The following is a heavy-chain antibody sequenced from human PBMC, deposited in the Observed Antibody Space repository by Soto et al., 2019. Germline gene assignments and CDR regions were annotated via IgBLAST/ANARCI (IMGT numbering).Heavy chain of an antibody. D-gene: IGHD6-13*01. CDR1: GYTFTSYG. CDR2: ISAYNGNT. Sequence: QVQLVPSGAEVKKPGASVRVSCKASGYTFTSYGISWVRQAPEQGLEWMGWISAYNGNTNYAQKHQDRVTMPTDTSTSTAYKELRSQRSNDTTVYYCTRDVRIAPRRGVFDYWGQGTLVTVSS. CDR3: TRDVRIAPRRGVFDY. V-gene: IGHV1-18*04. J-gene: IGHJ4*02.